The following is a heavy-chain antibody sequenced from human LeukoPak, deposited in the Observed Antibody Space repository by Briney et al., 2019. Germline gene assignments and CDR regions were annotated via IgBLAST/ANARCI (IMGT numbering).Heavy chain of an antibody. CDR2: IDPKSGGT. V-gene: IGHV1-2*02. Sequence: PAASVKVSCKASGYTFTDYSVHWVRQAPGQGLEWIGSIDPKSGGTSYAQKFQGRVTMTRDTSITTAYMDLISLISDDAAVYYCAILNSDRVWGQGTLVTISS. J-gene: IGHJ4*02. CDR3: AILNSDRV. CDR1: GYTFTDYS. D-gene: IGHD1-1*01.